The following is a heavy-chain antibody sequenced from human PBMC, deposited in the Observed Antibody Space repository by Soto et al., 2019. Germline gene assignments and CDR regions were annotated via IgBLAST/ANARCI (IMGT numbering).Heavy chain of an antibody. Sequence: EVQLVESGGGLIQPGGSLRLSCAASGFTFSSNDMNWVRQAPGKGLEWVSLIYSGGSTYYADSVKGRFTISRENSKNTLYLHMSSLRAEDTAVYFCATRPLLPGAPWGQGTMVTVSS. V-gene: IGHV3-53*01. CDR1: GFTFSSND. D-gene: IGHD3-22*01. CDR2: IYSGGST. J-gene: IGHJ3*01. CDR3: ATRPLLPGAP.